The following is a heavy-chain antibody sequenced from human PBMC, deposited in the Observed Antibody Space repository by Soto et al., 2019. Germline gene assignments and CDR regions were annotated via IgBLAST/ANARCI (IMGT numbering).Heavy chain of an antibody. CDR3: ARGTMAYYFDY. J-gene: IGHJ4*02. CDR1: ECSFTNFW. Sequence: XESLKISCKACECSFTNFWIGWVRQMPGKGLEWMGIIYPGDSDTRYSPSFQGQVTISADKSVSTAYLQWSNLKASDTAMYYCARGTMAYYFDYWGQGTLVTVSS. V-gene: IGHV5-51*01. D-gene: IGHD1-7*01. CDR2: IYPGDSDT.